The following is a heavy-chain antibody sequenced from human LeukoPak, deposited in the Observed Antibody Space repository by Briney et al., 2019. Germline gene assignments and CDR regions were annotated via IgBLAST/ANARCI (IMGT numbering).Heavy chain of an antibody. CDR1: GFSFSTYS. CDR2: ISGGSGYI. D-gene: IGHD6-19*01. V-gene: IGHV3-21*01. J-gene: IGHJ4*02. CDR3: ARQGGMQSFDY. Sequence: GGSLRLSCAASGFSFSTYSMNWVRQAPGKGLEWVAYISGGSGYIYYADSVKGRFTVSRDNAENSLYLQMNSLRAEDTAVYYCARQGGMQSFDYWGQGILVTVPS.